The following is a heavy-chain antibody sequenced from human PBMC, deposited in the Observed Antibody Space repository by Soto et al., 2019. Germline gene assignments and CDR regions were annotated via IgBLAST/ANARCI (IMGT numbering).Heavy chain of an antibody. CDR1: GGVFSSYT. Sequence: QVQVVQSGAELKKPGSSVNVSCKASGGVFSSYTINWVRQAPGQGLEWMGRLITLLNLVDYAPKFPGRVTITADTSTRTAYMEVSSLRSEATATIYCATASGTMAPSDHWGQGSLVTVSS. CDR3: ATASGTMAPSDH. V-gene: IGHV1-69*02. CDR2: LITLLNLV. D-gene: IGHD6-13*01. J-gene: IGHJ4*02.